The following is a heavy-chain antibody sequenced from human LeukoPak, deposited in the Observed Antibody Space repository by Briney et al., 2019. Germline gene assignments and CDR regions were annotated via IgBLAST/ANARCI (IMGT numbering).Heavy chain of an antibody. J-gene: IGHJ3*02. V-gene: IGHV1-18*01. CDR1: GYTFTSYG. CDR2: LGAYSGYK. D-gene: IGHD2-15*01. Sequence: AASAKVSCKASGYTFTSYGISGVRQAPGQGLEWMGWLGAYSGYKYYSRKIQGRGTMTTHPFKSTGYKEVGSLRSDHTGVYYCGRVYCSCGNLFDAFDIWGQGTIVSV. CDR3: GRVYCSCGNLFDAFDI.